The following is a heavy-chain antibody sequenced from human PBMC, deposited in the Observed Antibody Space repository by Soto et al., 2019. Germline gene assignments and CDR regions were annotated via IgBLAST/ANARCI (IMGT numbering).Heavy chain of an antibody. V-gene: IGHV4-34*01. J-gene: IGHJ5*02. CDR2: INHSGST. CDR3: AREDILTGYYVGFWFDP. Sequence: PSETLSLTCAVYCGSFIGYYWSWIRQPPGKGLEWIGEINHSGSTNYNPSLKSRVTISVDTSKNQFSLKLSSVTAADTAVYYCAREDILTGYYVGFWFDPWGQGTLVTVSS. D-gene: IGHD3-9*01. CDR1: CGSFIGYY.